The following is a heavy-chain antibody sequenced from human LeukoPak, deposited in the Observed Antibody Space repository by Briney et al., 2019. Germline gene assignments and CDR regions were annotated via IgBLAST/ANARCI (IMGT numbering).Heavy chain of an antibody. J-gene: IGHJ4*02. D-gene: IGHD6-13*01. Sequence: GGSLRLSCAASGFTFSSYAMSWVRQAPGKGLEWVSTISGSSGSTYYADSVKGRFTISRDNFKNTLYLQMNSLRAEDTAVYYCTRGRYGSSWYPGFDYWGQGTLVTVSS. CDR3: TRGRYGSSWYPGFDY. CDR2: ISGSSGST. V-gene: IGHV3-23*01. CDR1: GFTFSSYA.